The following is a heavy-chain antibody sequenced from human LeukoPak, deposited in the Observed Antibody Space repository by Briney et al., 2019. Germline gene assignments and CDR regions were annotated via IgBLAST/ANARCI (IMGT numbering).Heavy chain of an antibody. V-gene: IGHV4-38-2*01. Sequence: SGTLSLTCAVSGYSISSGYYWGWIRQPPGKGLEWIGSIYHSGSTYYNPSLKSRVTISVHTSKNQFSLKLTSVTAADTAVYFCARRVVTIGDDAFDIWGQGTMVTVSS. CDR3: ARRVVTIGDDAFDI. CDR1: GYSISSGYY. CDR2: IYHSGST. J-gene: IGHJ3*02. D-gene: IGHD3-22*01.